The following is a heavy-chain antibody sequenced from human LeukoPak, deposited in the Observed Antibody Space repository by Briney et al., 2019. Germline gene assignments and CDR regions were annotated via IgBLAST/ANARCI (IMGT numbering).Heavy chain of an antibody. CDR1: GFTFGDYA. CDR3: ARAKPKNMVRGLIMRRESRYYFDY. Sequence: GRSLRLSCTVRGFTFGDYAVSWVRQAPGKGLEWVSVIYSGGSTYYADSVKGRFTISRDNSKSTLYIQMDSLRAEDTAVYYCARAKPKNMVRGLIMRRESRYYFDYWGQGTLVTVSS. D-gene: IGHD3-10*01. V-gene: IGHV3-53*01. J-gene: IGHJ4*02. CDR2: IYSGGST.